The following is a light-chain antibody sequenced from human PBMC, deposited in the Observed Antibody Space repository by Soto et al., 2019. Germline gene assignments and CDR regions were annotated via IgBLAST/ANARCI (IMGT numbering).Light chain of an antibody. J-gene: IGKJ1*01. Sequence: ENVLTQSPATLSLSPGERATLSCRASQTVGSSFLAWYQQKPGQAPRLLIYGASSRATGIPDRFSGSGSGTDFSLTISRLEPEDFAVYYCQQYGNSPWTFGQGTKVDIK. CDR3: QQYGNSPWT. V-gene: IGKV3-20*01. CDR2: GAS. CDR1: QTVGSSF.